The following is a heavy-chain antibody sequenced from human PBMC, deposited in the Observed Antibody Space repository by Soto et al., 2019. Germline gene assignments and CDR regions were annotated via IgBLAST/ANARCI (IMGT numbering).Heavy chain of an antibody. V-gene: IGHV4-4*02. J-gene: IGHJ4*02. CDR1: AGSLNSSHW. Sequence: PSETLSLTCDVSAGSLNSSHWWSWVRQPPGKGLEWIGEIYHTGSTNYNPSLKSRVSLSVDESANHFSLTLTSVTAADTAVYYCTRGGEDKWLAFAYWGPGTLVTVSS. D-gene: IGHD6-19*01. CDR2: IYHTGST. CDR3: TRGGEDKWLAFAY.